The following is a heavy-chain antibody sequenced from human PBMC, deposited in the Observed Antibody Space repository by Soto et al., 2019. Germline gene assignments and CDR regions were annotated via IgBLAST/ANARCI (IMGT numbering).Heavy chain of an antibody. Sequence: GGSLRLSCAASGFTFSSYAMSWVRQAPGKGLEWVSAISGSGGSTYYADSVKGRFTISRDNSKNTLYLQMNSLRAEDTAVYYCAKSQSLGYYYYYMDVWGKVTTVTVSS. CDR3: AKSQSLGYYYYYMDV. CDR1: GFTFSSYA. CDR2: ISGSGGST. J-gene: IGHJ6*03. D-gene: IGHD3-16*01. V-gene: IGHV3-23*01.